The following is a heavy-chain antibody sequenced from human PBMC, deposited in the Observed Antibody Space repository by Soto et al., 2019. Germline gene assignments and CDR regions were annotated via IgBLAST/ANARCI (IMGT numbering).Heavy chain of an antibody. J-gene: IGHJ6*02. Sequence: QVQLVQSGAEVKKPGSSVKVSCKVSGGTFSNYAIDWVRLAPGHGLEWMGGIVPIFGTTYYTQKFQGRNTIIADDSTTTAYLEMSSLRSEDTAIYYCARVEAVASLYIYHGLDVWGQGTAVTVSS. CDR2: IVPIFGTT. CDR1: GGTFSNYA. D-gene: IGHD6-19*01. V-gene: IGHV1-69*12. CDR3: ARVEAVASLYIYHGLDV.